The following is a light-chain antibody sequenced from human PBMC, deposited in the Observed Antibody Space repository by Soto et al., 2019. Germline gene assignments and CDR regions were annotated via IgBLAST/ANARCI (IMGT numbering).Light chain of an antibody. V-gene: IGKV3-20*01. Sequence: FVLTQSPGTLSLSPGERATLSCRASQSVRGNYVAWYQQKPGQAPRVHIFEASKRATGTPDRFSGSGSGTDFTLSISRLEPEDFAVYYCQQYANSPFTFGQGTKVEI. CDR2: EAS. CDR3: QQYANSPFT. CDR1: QSVRGNY. J-gene: IGKJ2*01.